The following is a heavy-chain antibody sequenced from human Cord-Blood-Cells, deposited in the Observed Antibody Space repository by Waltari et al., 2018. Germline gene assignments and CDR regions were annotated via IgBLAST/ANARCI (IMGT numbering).Heavy chain of an antibody. CDR2: MNPNSGNT. D-gene: IGHD3-16*01. J-gene: IGHJ3*02. CDR1: GYTFTSYY. Sequence: QVQLVQSGAEVKKPGASVTFSCKASGYTFTSYYINWVRQATGQGLEWMGWMNPNSGNTGYAQKFQGRVTMTRNTSISTAYMELSSLRSEDTAVYYCASGSLRGYAFDIWGQGTMVTVSS. V-gene: IGHV1-8*01. CDR3: ASGSLRGYAFDI.